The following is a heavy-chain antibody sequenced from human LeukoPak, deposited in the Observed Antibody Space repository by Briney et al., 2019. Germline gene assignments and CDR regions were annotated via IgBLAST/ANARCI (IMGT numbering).Heavy chain of an antibody. J-gene: IGHJ4*02. CDR1: GGSISSYY. V-gene: IGHV4-59*01. CDR3: AKDQGGYTYGSFDY. Sequence: SETLSLTCTVSGGSISSYYWSWIRQPPGKGLEWIGYIYYSGSTNYNPSLKSRVTISVDTSKNQFSLKLKSVTAADTAVYYCAKDQGGYTYGSFDYWGQGTLVTVSS. CDR2: IYYSGST. D-gene: IGHD5-18*01.